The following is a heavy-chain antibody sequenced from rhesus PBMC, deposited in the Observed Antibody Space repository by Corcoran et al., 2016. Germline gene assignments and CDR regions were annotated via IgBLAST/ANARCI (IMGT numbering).Heavy chain of an antibody. CDR1: GGSISSSY. V-gene: IGHV4-169*02. D-gene: IGHD4-29*01. J-gene: IGHJ4*01. CDR2: IYGRESST. CDR3: VRDKDYGYDY. Sequence: QLQLQESGPGLVKPSETLSVTCAVSGGSISSSYWSWIRQAPGKGLEWIGYIYGRESSTTHTPSPKSRVTLAVDTSKNQFSLILNSMTAADTAVYYCVRDKDYGYDYWGQGVLVTVSS.